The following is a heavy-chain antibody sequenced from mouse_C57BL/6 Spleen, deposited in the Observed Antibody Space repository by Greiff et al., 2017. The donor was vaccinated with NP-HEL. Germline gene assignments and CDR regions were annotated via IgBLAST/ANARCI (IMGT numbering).Heavy chain of an antibody. V-gene: IGHV7-3*01. CDR2: IRNKANGYTT. CDR3: ARYRYRGRSFDY. Sequence: EVQRVESGGGLVQPGGSLSLSCAASGFTFTDYYMSWVRQPPGKALEWLGFIRNKANGYTTEYSASVKGRFTISRDNSQSILYLQMNALRAEDSATYYCARYRYRGRSFDYWGKGTTLTVSS. J-gene: IGHJ2*01. CDR1: GFTFTDYY. D-gene: IGHD3-1*01.